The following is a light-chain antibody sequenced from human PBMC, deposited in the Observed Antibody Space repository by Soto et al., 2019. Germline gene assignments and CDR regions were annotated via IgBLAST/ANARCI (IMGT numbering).Light chain of an antibody. J-gene: IGKJ4*01. V-gene: IGKV3-20*01. CDR1: HSVSSSY. CDR3: QQHGSSPLT. Sequence: EIVMTQSPVTRSAALGSRATISSIPSHSVSSSYLAWYQQKPGQAPRLLIYGASSRPTGIPDRFSGSGSGTDFTLTISRLEPEDFAVYYCQQHGSSPLTFGGGTKVDI. CDR2: GAS.